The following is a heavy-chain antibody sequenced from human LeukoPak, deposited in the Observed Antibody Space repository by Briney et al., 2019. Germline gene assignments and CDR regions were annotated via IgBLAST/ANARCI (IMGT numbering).Heavy chain of an antibody. V-gene: IGHV1-2*02. CDR2: IYPNSGGT. J-gene: IGHJ4*02. D-gene: IGHD1-26*01. CDR1: GYTFTDYY. Sequence: ASVKVSCKAPGYTFTDYYMHWVRQAPGQGLEWMGWIYPNSGGTKYAQKFQGRVTMTRDTSISTAYMELSRLRSDDTAVYYCARGGPSPIDYWGRGILVTVSS. CDR3: ARGGPSPIDY.